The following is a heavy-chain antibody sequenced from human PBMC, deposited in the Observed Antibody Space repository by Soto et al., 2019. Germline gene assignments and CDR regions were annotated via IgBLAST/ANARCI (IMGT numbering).Heavy chain of an antibody. CDR1: GYRITNHG. CDR3: GRDDVLCDGGRCYGILSDV. Sequence: TGGSLRLSCAASGYRITNHGMHWVRQAPGKGLEWVSLIQSGGTTYYADSVKGRFTISRDTSENTLHLQMDSLRVEDTAVYYCGRDDVLCDGGRCYGILSDVWGKGTKVTVSS. D-gene: IGHD2-15*01. V-gene: IGHV3-66*01. J-gene: IGHJ6*04. CDR2: IQSGGTT.